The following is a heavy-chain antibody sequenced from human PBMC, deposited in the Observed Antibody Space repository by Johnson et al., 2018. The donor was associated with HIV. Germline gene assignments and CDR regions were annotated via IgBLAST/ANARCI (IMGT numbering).Heavy chain of an antibody. Sequence: VQLVESGGGVVRPGGSLRLYCAASGFTFDDYGMSWVRQAPGKGLEWVSGINWNGGSTGYADSVKGRFTISRDNAKNTLYLQMNSLRAEDTAVYYCARDQHRYYDSSTYLTRHAFDIWGQGTMVTVSS. CDR2: INWNGGST. CDR3: ARDQHRYYDSSTYLTRHAFDI. CDR1: GFTFDDYG. V-gene: IGHV3-20*04. J-gene: IGHJ3*02. D-gene: IGHD3-22*01.